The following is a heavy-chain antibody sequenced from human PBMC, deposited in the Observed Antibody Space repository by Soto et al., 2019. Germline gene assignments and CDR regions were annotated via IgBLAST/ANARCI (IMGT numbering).Heavy chain of an antibody. CDR2: ISSSGSTI. V-gene: IGHV3-11*01. CDR1: GFTFSDYY. D-gene: IGHD5-18*01. CDR3: ARYSRGYSYGYPPYYYYMDV. J-gene: IGHJ6*03. Sequence: GGSLRLSCAASGFTFSDYYMSWIRQAPGKGLEWVSYISSSGSTIYYADSVKGRFTISRDNAKNSLYLQMNSLRAEDTAVYYCARYSRGYSYGYPPYYYYMDVWGKGTTVTVSS.